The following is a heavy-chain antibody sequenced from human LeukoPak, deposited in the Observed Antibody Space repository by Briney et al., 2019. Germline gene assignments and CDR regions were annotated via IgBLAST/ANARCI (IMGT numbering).Heavy chain of an antibody. D-gene: IGHD3-22*01. CDR2: ISSDGSRT. Sequence: GGSLRLSCAASAFTFSNHWMHWVRQAPGKGLVWVSDISSDGSRTFYADSVKGRFTISRDNAKNSLYLQMNSLRAEDTAVYYCARATEYYDSSGYYPNWFDPWGQGTLVTVSS. CDR3: ARATEYYDSSGYYPNWFDP. V-gene: IGHV3-74*01. CDR1: AFTFSNHW. J-gene: IGHJ5*02.